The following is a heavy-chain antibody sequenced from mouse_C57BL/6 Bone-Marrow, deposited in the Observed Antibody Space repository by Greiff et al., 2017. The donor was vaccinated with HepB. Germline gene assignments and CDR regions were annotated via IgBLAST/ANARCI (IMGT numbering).Heavy chain of an antibody. J-gene: IGHJ3*01. CDR3: ASEGYYGPFAY. Sequence: EVQLVESGGGLVKPGGSLKLSCAASGFTFSSYAMSWVRQTPEKRLEWVATISDGGSYTYYPDNVKGRFTISRDNAKNNLYLQMSHLKSEDTAMYYCASEGYYGPFAYWGQGTLVTVSA. V-gene: IGHV5-4*01. D-gene: IGHD1-1*01. CDR2: ISDGGSYT. CDR1: GFTFSSYA.